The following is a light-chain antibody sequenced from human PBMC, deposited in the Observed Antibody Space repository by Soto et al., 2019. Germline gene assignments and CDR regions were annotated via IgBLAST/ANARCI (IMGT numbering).Light chain of an antibody. CDR2: DAS. V-gene: IGKV3-11*01. CDR1: QIVSSY. Sequence: EIVLTQSPATLSLSPGERATLSCRASQIVSSYLAWYQQKPGQAPRLLIYDASNRATGIPARFSGSGSGTDFTLTISSLEPEDFAVYYCQQRSNWPPLTFGGGTKVEMK. CDR3: QQRSNWPPLT. J-gene: IGKJ4*01.